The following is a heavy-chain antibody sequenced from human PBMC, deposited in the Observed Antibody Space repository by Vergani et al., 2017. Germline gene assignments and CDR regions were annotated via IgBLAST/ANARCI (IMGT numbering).Heavy chain of an antibody. J-gene: IGHJ6*03. CDR3: ARARYYDFWSGYPNEAYYYXMDV. D-gene: IGHD3-3*01. Sequence: QVQLVQSGAEVKKPGASVKVSCKASGYTFISYGINWVRQAPGQGLEWMGWISAYNGNTNYAQKLQGRVTMTTDTSTSTAYMELRSLRSDDTAVYYCARARYYDFWSGYPNEAYYYXMDVWGKGTTVTVSS. CDR2: ISAYNGNT. V-gene: IGHV1-18*01. CDR1: GYTFISYG.